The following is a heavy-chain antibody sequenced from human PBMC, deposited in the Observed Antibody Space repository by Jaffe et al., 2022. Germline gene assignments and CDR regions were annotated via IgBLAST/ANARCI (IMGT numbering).Heavy chain of an antibody. D-gene: IGHD5-12*01. V-gene: IGHV3-48*03. Sequence: EVQLVESGGGLVQPGGSLRLSCAASGFTFSSYEMNWVRQAPGKGLEWVSYISSSGSTIYYADSVKGRFTISRDNAKNSLYLQMNSLRAEDTAVYYCARDSYSGYELYGELDYWGQGTLVTVSS. CDR2: ISSSGSTI. CDR1: GFTFSSYE. CDR3: ARDSYSGYELYGELDY. J-gene: IGHJ4*02.